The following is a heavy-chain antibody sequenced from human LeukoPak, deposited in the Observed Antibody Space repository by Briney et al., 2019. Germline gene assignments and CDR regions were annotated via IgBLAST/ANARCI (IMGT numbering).Heavy chain of an antibody. J-gene: IGHJ4*02. CDR2: IDRDGRVQ. D-gene: IGHD6-13*01. V-gene: IGHV3-7*01. CDR1: GFTTHYW. CDR3: ARSGGIAAAGPFDY. Sequence: GGSLRLSCTASGFTTHYWLNWVRQSPGKGLEWVANIDRDGRVQHYVDSVKGRFTISRDNAKNSLYLQMNSLRAEDTAVYYCARSGGIAAAGPFDYWGQGTLVTVSS.